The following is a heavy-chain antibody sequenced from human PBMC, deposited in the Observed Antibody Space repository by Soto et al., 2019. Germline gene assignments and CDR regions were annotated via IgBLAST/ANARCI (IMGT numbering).Heavy chain of an antibody. D-gene: IGHD1-7*01. CDR1: GNSLTVLS. J-gene: IGHJ4*02. V-gene: IGHV1-24*01. CDR3: ATDDLSAVTGTPPFAF. CDR2: FNPENAQV. Sequence: GASVKVSCKVSGNSLTVLSMHWVRQAPGKGLEWMGGFNPENAQVIYARKFHDRVTMTEDTSTDTAYMELTSLTSDDTAVYYCATDDLSAVTGTPPFAFWGQGTLVTVSS.